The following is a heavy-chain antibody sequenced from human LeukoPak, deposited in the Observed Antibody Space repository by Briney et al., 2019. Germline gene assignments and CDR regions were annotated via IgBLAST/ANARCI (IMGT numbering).Heavy chain of an antibody. D-gene: IGHD1-26*01. CDR2: INPNSGGT. CDR1: GYTFTGYY. V-gene: IGHV1-2*02. Sequence: ASVKVSCKASGYTFTGYYMHCVRQAPGQGLEWMGWINPNSGGTNYAQKFQGRVTMTRDTSISTAYMELSRLRSDDTAVYYCARGEAIVGATIDYWGQGTLVTVSS. J-gene: IGHJ4*02. CDR3: ARGEAIVGATIDY.